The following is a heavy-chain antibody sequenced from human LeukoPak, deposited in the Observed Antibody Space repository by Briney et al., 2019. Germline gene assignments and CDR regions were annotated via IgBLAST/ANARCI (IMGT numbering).Heavy chain of an antibody. J-gene: IGHJ5*02. CDR2: SVPMSDTK. V-gene: IGHV1-69*05. CDR1: GGSFGDFA. Sequence: SVKVSCKASGGSFGDFAIIWVRQAPGHGLEWMGRSVPMSDTKDYAQKFQGRVTFTTDESTTTAHMELSNLSPEDTAVYYCAATSIIFNWFDPWGQATLVTVSS. CDR3: AATSIIFNWFDP. D-gene: IGHD1-14*01.